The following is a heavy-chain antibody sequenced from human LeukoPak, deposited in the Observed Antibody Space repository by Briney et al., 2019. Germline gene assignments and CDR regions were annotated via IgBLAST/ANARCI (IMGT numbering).Heavy chain of an antibody. J-gene: IGHJ1*01. CDR2: INPNSGGT. CDR3: ARVGGYNIGDFQH. D-gene: IGHD5-24*01. Sequence: ASVKVSCKASGYTFTGYYMHWVRQAPGQGLEWMGWINPNSGGTNYAQKFQGWVTMTRDTSTSTAYMELSRLRSDDTAVYYCARVGGYNIGDFQHWGQGTLVTVSS. V-gene: IGHV1-2*04. CDR1: GYTFTGYY.